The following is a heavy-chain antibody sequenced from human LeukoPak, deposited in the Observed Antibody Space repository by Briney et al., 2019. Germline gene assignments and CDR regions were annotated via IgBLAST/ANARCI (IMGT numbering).Heavy chain of an antibody. V-gene: IGHV3-23*01. CDR1: GFSFDESG. J-gene: IGHJ4*02. CDR2: ISGSGGST. D-gene: IGHD3-10*01. CDR3: AKVLGFVDY. Sequence: AGGSLRLSCAASGFSFDESGMSWVRQAPGKGLEWVSAISGSGGSTYYADSVKGRFTISRDNSKNTLYLQMNSLRAEDTAVYYCAKVLGFVDYWGQGTLVTVSS.